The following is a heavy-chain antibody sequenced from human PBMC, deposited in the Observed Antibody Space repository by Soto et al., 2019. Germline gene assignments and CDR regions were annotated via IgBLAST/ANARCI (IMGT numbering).Heavy chain of an antibody. D-gene: IGHD3-16*02. J-gene: IGHJ6*01. Sequence: SETLSLTCIVSGESISSSSYYWGWIRQPPGKGLEWIGSIYYSGRTYYNPSFKSRVTISIDTSKNQFSLKLSSVTATDTAVYYCECKLTWTPNGNNVYCGRRTRAIVSAGM. CDR2: IYYSGRT. V-gene: IGHV4-39*01. CDR1: GESISSSSYY. CDR3: ECKLTWTPNGNNVYCGRRTRAIVSAGM.